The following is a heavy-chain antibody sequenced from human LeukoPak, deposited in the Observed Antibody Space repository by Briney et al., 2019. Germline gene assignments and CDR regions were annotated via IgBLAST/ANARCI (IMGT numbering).Heavy chain of an antibody. V-gene: IGHV3-33*06. D-gene: IGHD3-10*01. CDR3: AQEGITMVRGRGDV. CDR1: GFTFSSHG. Sequence: GGSLRLSGAASGFTFSSHGMHWVRQAPGKGLEWVAVIWYDGSNKYYADSVKGRFTISRDNSKNTLYLQMNSLRAEDTAVYYCAQEGITMVRGRGDVWGKGTTVTVSS. J-gene: IGHJ6*04. CDR2: IWYDGSNK.